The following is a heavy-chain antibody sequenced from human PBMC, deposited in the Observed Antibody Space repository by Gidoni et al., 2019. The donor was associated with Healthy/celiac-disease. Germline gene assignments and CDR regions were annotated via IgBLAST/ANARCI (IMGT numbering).Heavy chain of an antibody. D-gene: IGHD3-10*01. J-gene: IGHJ5*02. CDR1: GFTFSSYS. CDR2: ISSSSSYI. V-gene: IGHV3-21*01. CDR3: ARDNSGFIRGVLLSRNQNNWFDP. Sequence: EVQLVESGGGLVKPGGSLRLSCAASGFTFSSYSMNWVRQAPGKGLEWVSSISSSSSYIYYADSVKGRFTISRDNAKNSLYLQMNSLRAEDTAVYYCARDNSGFIRGVLLSRNQNNWFDPWGQGTLVTVSS.